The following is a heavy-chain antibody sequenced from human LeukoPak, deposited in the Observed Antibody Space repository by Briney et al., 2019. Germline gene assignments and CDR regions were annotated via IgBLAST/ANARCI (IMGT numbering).Heavy chain of an antibody. J-gene: IGHJ4*02. CDR2: VGTSGDAT. Sequence: WGSLRLSCAVSGVRFSNYAMTWVRQAPGKGLEWVSAVGTSGDATYYANSVKGRFTISRDNSKNTLYLQINNLRAEDTAIYYCAKAPSGSYVPFEFWGQGTLVTVSS. CDR1: GVRFSNYA. V-gene: IGHV3-23*01. D-gene: IGHD1-26*01. CDR3: AKAPSGSYVPFEF.